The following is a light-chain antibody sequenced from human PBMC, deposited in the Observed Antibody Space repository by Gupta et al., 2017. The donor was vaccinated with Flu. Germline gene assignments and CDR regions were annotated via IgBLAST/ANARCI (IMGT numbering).Light chain of an antibody. CDR1: SSDVGGHKY. Sequence: GSRGQSFRIPCPGTSSDVGGHKYVSWYQQHPGKAPKVMIYEVSSRPSGVSNRFSGSKSGNTASLTISGLQADDEANYYCSSYTVSNTWVFGGGTKVTVL. CDR3: SSYTVSNTWV. J-gene: IGLJ3*02. CDR2: EVS. V-gene: IGLV2-14*01.